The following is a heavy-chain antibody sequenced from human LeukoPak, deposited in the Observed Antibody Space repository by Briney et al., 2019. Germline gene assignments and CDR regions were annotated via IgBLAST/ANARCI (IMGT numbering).Heavy chain of an antibody. J-gene: IGHJ6*02. Sequence: GGSLRLSCAASGFAFSSYSMTWVRQAPGKGLEWVSSISSDSYHIYYADSVKGRFTIFRDNAKNSLYLQMNSLRAEDTAVYSCARGILHNPYGMDVWGQGTTVTVSS. V-gene: IGHV3-21*01. D-gene: IGHD1-26*01. CDR2: ISSDSYHI. CDR3: ARGILHNPYGMDV. CDR1: GFAFSSYS.